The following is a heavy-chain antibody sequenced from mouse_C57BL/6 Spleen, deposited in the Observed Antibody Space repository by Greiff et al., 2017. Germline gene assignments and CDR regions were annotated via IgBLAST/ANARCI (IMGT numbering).Heavy chain of an antibody. CDR2: IHPNSGST. CDR3: ANDYYCSSYEWYFDV. CDR1: GYTFTSYW. Sequence: QVQLQQPGAELVKPGASVKLSCKASGYTFTSYWMHWVKQRPGQGLEWIGMIHPNSGSTNYNEKFKSKDTLTVDKSSRTAYMQLSSLTSEDSTGYSCANDYYCSSYEWYFDVWGTGTTVTVSS. V-gene: IGHV1-64*01. D-gene: IGHD1-1*01. J-gene: IGHJ1*03.